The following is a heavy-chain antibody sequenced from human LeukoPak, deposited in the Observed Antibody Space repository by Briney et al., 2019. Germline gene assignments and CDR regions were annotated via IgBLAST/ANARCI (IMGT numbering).Heavy chain of an antibody. D-gene: IGHD3-10*01. CDR2: INSDGSST. CDR3: ARDTLLWFGEPNAFDI. CDR1: GFTFSSYW. V-gene: IGHV3-74*01. Sequence: QSGGSLRLSCAASGFTFSSYWMHWVRQAPGKGLVWVSRINSDGSSTSYADSVKGRFTISRDNAKNTLYLQMNSLRAEDTAVYYYARDTLLWFGEPNAFDIWGQGTMVTVSS. J-gene: IGHJ3*02.